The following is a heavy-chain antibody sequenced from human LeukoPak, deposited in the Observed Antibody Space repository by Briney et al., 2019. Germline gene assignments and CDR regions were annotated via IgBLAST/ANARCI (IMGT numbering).Heavy chain of an antibody. D-gene: IGHD3-10*01. Sequence: GGSLRLSCAASGFVFSSHAMSWVRQAPGKGLEWAAGISGSGGKTYYADSVQGRFTISRDNAKKTLYLEMNSVRADDTALFYCAKDLHNFSGSGYFDHWGQGTLVSVSS. V-gene: IGHV3-23*01. J-gene: IGHJ4*02. CDR3: AKDLHNFSGSGYFDH. CDR1: GFVFSSHA. CDR2: ISGSGGKT.